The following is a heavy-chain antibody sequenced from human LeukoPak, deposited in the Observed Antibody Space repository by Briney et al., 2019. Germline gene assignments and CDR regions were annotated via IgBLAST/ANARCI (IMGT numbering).Heavy chain of an antibody. CDR3: ARGIGSTTVTTLEYYFDY. Sequence: NIGKTDYAQKFQGRVTMTRNNSISTAYMEMSSLRSEDTAVYYCARGIGSTTVTTLEYYFDYWGQGTLVTVSS. V-gene: IGHV1-8*01. CDR2: NIGKT. J-gene: IGHJ4*02. D-gene: IGHD4-17*01.